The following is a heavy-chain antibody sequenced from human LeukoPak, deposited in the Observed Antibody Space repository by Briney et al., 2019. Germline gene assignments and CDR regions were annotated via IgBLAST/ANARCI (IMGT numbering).Heavy chain of an antibody. Sequence: AGGSLRLSCAGSGFTFSSNPLSWVRQAPGKGLEWVSAINPSGGNTYYADSVRGRFTISRDNSKNTLYLQMNTLRAEDTAVYYCATTKQARRYFDYWGQGTLVTVSS. CDR2: INPSGGNT. J-gene: IGHJ4*02. V-gene: IGHV3-23*01. CDR3: ATTKQARRYFDY. D-gene: IGHD1-1*01. CDR1: GFTFSSNP.